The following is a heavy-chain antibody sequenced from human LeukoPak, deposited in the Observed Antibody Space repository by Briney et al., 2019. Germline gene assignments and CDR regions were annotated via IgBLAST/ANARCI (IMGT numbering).Heavy chain of an antibody. CDR3: ARDDYGEQFDY. CDR2: IYSGGST. V-gene: IGHV3-66*01. CDR1: GFTVSSNY. D-gene: IGHD4-17*01. Sequence: GGSLRLSCAASGFTVSSNYMSWVRQAPGKGLEWVSVIYSGGSTYYADSVKGRFTISRDNSKNTLYLQMNSLRAEDTAVYYCARDDYGEQFDYWGQGTLVTVSS. J-gene: IGHJ4*02.